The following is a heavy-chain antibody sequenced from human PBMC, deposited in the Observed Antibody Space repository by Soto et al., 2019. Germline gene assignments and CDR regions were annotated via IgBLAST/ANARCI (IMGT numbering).Heavy chain of an antibody. CDR1: GGTFSSYA. Sequence: ASVKVSCKASGGTFSSYAISWVRQAPGQGLEWMGGLIPIFGTANYAQKFQGRVTITADESTSTAYMELSSLRSEDTAVYYCARTRGGYCSSTRCSSWLDYYYYGMDVWGQGTTLTVSS. D-gene: IGHD2-2*01. CDR3: ARTRGGYCSSTRCSSWLDYYYYGMDV. V-gene: IGHV1-69*13. CDR2: LIPIFGTA. J-gene: IGHJ6*02.